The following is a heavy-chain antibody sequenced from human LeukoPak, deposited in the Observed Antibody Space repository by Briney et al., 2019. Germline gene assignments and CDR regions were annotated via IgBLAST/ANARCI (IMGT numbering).Heavy chain of an antibody. Sequence: PSETLSLTCTVSGGSISSYYWSWIRQPAGKELEWIGRIYTSGSTNYNPSLKSRVTMSVDTSKNQFSLKLSSVTAADTAVYYCARLIVDTAMVNMWYYYGMDVWGQGTTVTVSS. CDR2: IYTSGST. D-gene: IGHD5-18*01. V-gene: IGHV4-4*07. CDR1: GGSISSYY. CDR3: ARLIVDTAMVNMWYYYGMDV. J-gene: IGHJ6*02.